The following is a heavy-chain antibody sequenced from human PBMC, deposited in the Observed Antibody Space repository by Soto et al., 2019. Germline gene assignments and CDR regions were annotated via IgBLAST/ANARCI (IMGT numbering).Heavy chain of an antibody. Sequence: PGESLKISCKGSGYSFTSYWIGWVRQMPGKGLEGMVIIYPGDSDTRYNPSFQGQVTISADKSINTTYLQWSSLKASDTAIYYCARQAAAGKYYYAMDVWGQGTTVTVSS. CDR3: ARQAAAGKYYYAMDV. D-gene: IGHD6-13*01. J-gene: IGHJ6*02. CDR2: IYPGDSDT. CDR1: GYSFTSYW. V-gene: IGHV5-51*01.